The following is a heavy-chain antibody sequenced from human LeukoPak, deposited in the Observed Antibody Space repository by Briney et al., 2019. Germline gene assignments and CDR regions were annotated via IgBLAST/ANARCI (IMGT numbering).Heavy chain of an antibody. CDR1: VYTFTGYY. CDR2: INPNSGGT. D-gene: IGHD6-13*01. V-gene: IGHV1-2*02. J-gene: IGHJ4*02. Sequence: ASVKVSCKASVYTFTGYYMHWVRQAPGQGVEWMGWINPNSGGTNYAQKFQGGVTMTRDTSISTAYMELSRLRSDDTAVYYCARDAYSSSWYWLIDYWGQGTLVTVSS. CDR3: ARDAYSSSWYWLIDY.